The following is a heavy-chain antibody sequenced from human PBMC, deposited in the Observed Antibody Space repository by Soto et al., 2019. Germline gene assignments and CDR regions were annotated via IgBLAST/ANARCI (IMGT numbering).Heavy chain of an antibody. Sequence: WETLSLTCTVSGGSISSSSYYWGWIRQPPGKGLEWIGSIYYSGSTYYNPSLKSRVTISVDTSKNQFSLKLSSVTAADTAAYYCASPYCSSTSCRGYYGMDVWGQGTTVTVSS. CDR1: GGSISSSSYY. J-gene: IGHJ6*02. CDR2: IYYSGST. D-gene: IGHD2-2*01. CDR3: ASPYCSSTSCRGYYGMDV. V-gene: IGHV4-39*01.